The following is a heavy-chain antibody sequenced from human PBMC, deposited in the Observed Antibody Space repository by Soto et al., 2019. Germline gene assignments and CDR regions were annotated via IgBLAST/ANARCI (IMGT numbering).Heavy chain of an antibody. J-gene: IGHJ4*03. CDR1: GDSMRSYY. Sequence: LSLTCSVCGDSMRSYYWSWIRQSAEKGLEWIGRISATGTTSYTPSLKSRITLSVDTSKNQFSLNLKFVTAADTAVYFCAREQSGAANFWGQGTLVTVSS. D-gene: IGHD2-15*01. CDR3: AREQSGAANF. V-gene: IGHV4-4*07. CDR2: ISATGTT.